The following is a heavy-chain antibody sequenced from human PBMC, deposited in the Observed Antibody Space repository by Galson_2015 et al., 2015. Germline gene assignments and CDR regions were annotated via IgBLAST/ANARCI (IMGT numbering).Heavy chain of an antibody. CDR3: ARDLWGVSGSYYGFDY. CDR2: IYSSGTT. CDR1: GGSTSSGSYC. Sequence: LTCTVSGGSTSSGSYCWSWIRQPAGKGLEWIGHIYSSGTTNYNPSLKSRVTISVDTSKNQFSLKLSSVTAADTAVYYCARDLWGVSGSYYGFDYWGQGTLVTVSS. D-gene: IGHD3-10*01. V-gene: IGHV4-61*09. J-gene: IGHJ4*02.